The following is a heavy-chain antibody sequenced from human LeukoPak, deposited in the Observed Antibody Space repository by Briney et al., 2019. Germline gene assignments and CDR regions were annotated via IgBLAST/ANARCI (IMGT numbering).Heavy chain of an antibody. J-gene: IGHJ4*02. V-gene: IGHV4-39*01. CDR1: GVSISSSNSY. Sequence: SETLSLTCTVSGVSISSSNSYWGWIRQPPGKGLEWIGSIYYSGNTYYNASLKSQVSISIDTSKNQFSLKLSSVTAADTAVYYCARGDSGWYGAFDYWGQGTLVTVSS. CDR2: IYYSGNT. D-gene: IGHD6-19*01. CDR3: ARGDSGWYGAFDY.